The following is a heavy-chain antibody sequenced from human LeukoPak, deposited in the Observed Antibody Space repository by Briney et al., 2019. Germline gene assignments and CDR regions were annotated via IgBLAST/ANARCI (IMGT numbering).Heavy chain of an antibody. D-gene: IGHD3-16*01. CDR1: GFTFDDYA. V-gene: IGHV3-43D*04. CDR2: IRWDGGST. J-gene: IGHJ4*02. CDR3: AKDGDKYYDYVWGSSHYYFDY. Sequence: PGGSLRLSCAASGFTFDDYAMHWVRQAPGKGLEWVSLIRWDGGSTYYADSVKGRFTISRDNSKNSLYLQMNSLRAEDTALYYCAKDGDKYYDYVWGSSHYYFDYWGQGTLVTVSS.